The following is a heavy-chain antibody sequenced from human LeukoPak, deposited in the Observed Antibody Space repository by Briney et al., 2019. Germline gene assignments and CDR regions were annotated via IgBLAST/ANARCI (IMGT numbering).Heavy chain of an antibody. D-gene: IGHD4-17*01. CDR1: GVSISSGGYY. CDR2: IYYSGST. Sequence: PSETLSLTCTVSGVSISSGGYYWSWIRQHPGKGLEWIGYIYYSGSTYYNPSLKSRVTISVDTSKNQFSLKLSSVTAADTAVYYCARDHGDSFNFDYWGQGTLVTVSS. V-gene: IGHV4-31*03. J-gene: IGHJ4*02. CDR3: ARDHGDSFNFDY.